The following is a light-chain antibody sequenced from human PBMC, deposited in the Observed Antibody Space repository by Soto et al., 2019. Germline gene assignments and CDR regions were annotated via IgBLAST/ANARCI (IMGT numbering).Light chain of an antibody. CDR3: QQYGDLPLT. CDR2: DAS. V-gene: IGKV1-33*01. CDR1: QDNTNY. J-gene: IGKJ4*01. Sequence: DIQMTQSPSSLSASVGDRVTITCQASQDNTNYLNWYQQKPGKAPKLLIYDASNVATGVPSRFSGSGSGTDFTFTISSLQPEDFATYYCQQYGDLPLTFGGGTKVEMK.